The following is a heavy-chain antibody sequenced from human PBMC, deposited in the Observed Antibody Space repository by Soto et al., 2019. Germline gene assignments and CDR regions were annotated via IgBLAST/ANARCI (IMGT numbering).Heavy chain of an antibody. CDR3: ASSKSTAGAFVF. CDR1: GFTVTHAY. D-gene: IGHD4-4*01. J-gene: IGHJ4*02. V-gene: IGHV3-15*07. Sequence: EVQLVESGGDFVKPGGSLRLSCAASGFTVTHAYMMWVRHAPRKGLEWVGRIANKADGGTSQYAAPVKGRFTISGDESEDTLYLQMNSLKIEYTAVYDCASSKSTAGAFVFWGRRPLVTVSS. CDR2: IANKADGGTS.